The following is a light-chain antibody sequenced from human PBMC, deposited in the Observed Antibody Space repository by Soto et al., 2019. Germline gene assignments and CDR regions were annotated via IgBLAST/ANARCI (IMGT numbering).Light chain of an antibody. CDR3: QHYDNWPPWT. CDR2: GAS. Sequence: EIIMTQSPATLSVSPGERDPLSCRASQSVSNNLAWYQQKPGQAPRLLIYGASTRANDIPARFSGSGSGTEFTLTIRSLQSEDIAVYYCQHYDNWPPWTFGQGTKVDIK. J-gene: IGKJ1*01. V-gene: IGKV3-15*01. CDR1: QSVSNN.